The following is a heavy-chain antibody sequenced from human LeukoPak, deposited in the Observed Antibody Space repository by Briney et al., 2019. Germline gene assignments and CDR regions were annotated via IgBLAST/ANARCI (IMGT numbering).Heavy chain of an antibody. D-gene: IGHD1-26*01. V-gene: IGHV4-4*02. CDR2: ILHTGPT. CDR1: GVSITDNR. J-gene: IGHJ4*02. Sequence: SETLSLTCAVSGVSITDNRWSWVRQPPGKGLEWIGEILHTGPTNFNPSLKSRVTISMDKSKNQLSLRLNSVTAADTAIYYCVRGGTYYLPYWGQGILVTVSS. CDR3: VRGGTYYLPY.